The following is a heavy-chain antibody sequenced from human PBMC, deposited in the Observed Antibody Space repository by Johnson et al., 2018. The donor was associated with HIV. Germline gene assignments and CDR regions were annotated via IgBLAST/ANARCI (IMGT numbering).Heavy chain of an antibody. D-gene: IGHD4-23*01. CDR1: PFILSSHW. V-gene: IGHV3-30*03. Sequence: QVQVVESGGALVQPGRSLRLSCEVSPFILSSHWMKWARQAPGKGLEWVAVISYDESNKYYADSVRGRFTISRDNSKNTLYLQVNGLRVEDTAVFYCASGEDYGGNYGALDIWGQGTMVTVSS. CDR2: ISYDESNK. J-gene: IGHJ3*02. CDR3: ASGEDYGGNYGALDI.